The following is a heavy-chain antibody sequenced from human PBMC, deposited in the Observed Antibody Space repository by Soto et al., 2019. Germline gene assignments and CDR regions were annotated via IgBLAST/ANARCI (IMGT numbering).Heavy chain of an antibody. CDR2: IFSNDEK. CDR3: ARIRWSNYAFRWFDP. V-gene: IGHV2-26*01. D-gene: IGHD4-4*01. J-gene: IGHJ5*02. CDR1: GFSLSNARMG. Sequence: QVTLKDSGPVLVKPTETLPLTCTVSGFSLSNARMGVSWIRQPPGKALEWLAHIFSNDEKSYSTSLKSRLTISKDTSKSQVVLTMTNMDPVDTATYYCARIRWSNYAFRWFDPWGQGTLVTVSS.